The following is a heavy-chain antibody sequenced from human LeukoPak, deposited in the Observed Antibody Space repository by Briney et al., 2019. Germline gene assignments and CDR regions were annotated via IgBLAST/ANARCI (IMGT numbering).Heavy chain of an antibody. D-gene: IGHD7-27*01. CDR3: AKGLGRDS. V-gene: IGHV3-7*01. Sequence: GGSLRLSCAASGFTFSTHWMTWFRQAPGKGLEWVANIKEDGSEKYYADSVKGRFSISRDNTKNSLYLQMGRLRVEDAATYYCAKGLGRDSGGQGTLVTVSS. CDR1: GFTFSTHW. CDR2: IKEDGSEK. J-gene: IGHJ4*02.